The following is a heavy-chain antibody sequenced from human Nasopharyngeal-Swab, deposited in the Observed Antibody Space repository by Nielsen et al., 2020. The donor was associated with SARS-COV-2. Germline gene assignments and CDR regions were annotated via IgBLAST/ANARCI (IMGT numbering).Heavy chain of an antibody. CDR2: IRGSGGST. Sequence: GGSLRLSCAASGFIFSASAIHWVRQAPGKGLEWVSEIRGSGGSTYYAESVKGRFTISRDNSKNTLYLQMSSLRAEDTAIYYCAKDLGVDSPLWFDYWGQGTLLTVSS. CDR3: AKDLGVDSPLWFDY. J-gene: IGHJ4*02. CDR1: GFIFSASA. D-gene: IGHD2-15*01. V-gene: IGHV3-23*01.